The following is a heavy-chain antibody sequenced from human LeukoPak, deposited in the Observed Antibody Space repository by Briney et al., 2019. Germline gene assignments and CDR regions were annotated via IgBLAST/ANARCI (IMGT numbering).Heavy chain of an antibody. V-gene: IGHV3-23*01. Sequence: GGSLRLSCAASGXTFSSYGMSWVRQAPGKGREWVSAISDRGSGTYYAASVKGRFTISRDNAKNSLYLQLNSLRAEDTALYYCATSRGYSGYGNLDYWGQGTLVTVSS. CDR2: ISDRGSGT. D-gene: IGHD5-12*01. CDR1: GXTFSSYG. J-gene: IGHJ4*02. CDR3: ATSRGYSGYGNLDY.